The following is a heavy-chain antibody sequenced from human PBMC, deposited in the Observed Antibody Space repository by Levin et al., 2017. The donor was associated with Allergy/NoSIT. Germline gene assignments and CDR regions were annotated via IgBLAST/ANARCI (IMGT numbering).Heavy chain of an antibody. J-gene: IGHJ4*02. Sequence: GGSLRLSCVVSGFTFSDYYMSWIRQAPGKGLEWIAYIRGSGDPIHYADSVKGRFTVSRDNAKNSLFLQMNTLRAEDTAVYYCARDSPRGEYSYCDCWGQGARVTVSS. CDR3: ARDSPRGEYSYCDC. V-gene: IGHV3-11*01. D-gene: IGHD5-18*01. CDR2: IRGSGDPI. CDR1: GFTFSDYY.